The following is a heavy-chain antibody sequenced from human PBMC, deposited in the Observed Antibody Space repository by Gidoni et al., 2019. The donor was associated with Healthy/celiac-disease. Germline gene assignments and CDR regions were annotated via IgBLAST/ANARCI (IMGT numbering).Heavy chain of an antibody. D-gene: IGHD3-10*01. CDR3: ARIKYYGSGSYYPDAFDI. CDR1: GGSISSSSYY. Sequence: QLQLQESGPGLVKPSETLSLPCTVSGGSISSSSYYWGWIRQPPGKGLEWIGSIYYSGSTYYNPSLKSRVTISVDTSKNQFSLKLSSVTAADTAVYYCARIKYYGSGSYYPDAFDIWGQGTMVTVSS. V-gene: IGHV4-39*01. J-gene: IGHJ3*02. CDR2: IYYSGST.